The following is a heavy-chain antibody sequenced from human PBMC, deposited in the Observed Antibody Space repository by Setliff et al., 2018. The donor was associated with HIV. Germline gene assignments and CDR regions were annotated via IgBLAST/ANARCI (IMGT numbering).Heavy chain of an antibody. V-gene: IGHV4-38-2*01. Sequence: PSETLSLTCAVSGYFISSGYYWGWVRQSPGKGLEWIGVVYYRGSAYYNLSLQSRVTLSVDTSKNSFSLHLTSVTAADTAVYFCARARGPPLPVLDFWGPGTLVTVSS. CDR2: VYYRGSA. CDR3: ARARGPPLPVLDF. J-gene: IGHJ4*02. CDR1: GYFISSGYY. D-gene: IGHD3-10*01.